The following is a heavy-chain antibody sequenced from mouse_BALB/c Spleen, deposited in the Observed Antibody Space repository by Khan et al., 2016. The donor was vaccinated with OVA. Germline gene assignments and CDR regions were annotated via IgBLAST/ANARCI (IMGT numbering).Heavy chain of an antibody. J-gene: IGHJ4*01. Sequence: QVQLKESGPGLVAPSQSLSITCTVSGFSLSRYNIHWVRQPPGKGLEWLGMIWGGGGTDYNSTPKSRLSISKDNSKSHVFLKMISLQTDDTAMYYCARAYYRYDGYYAMDYWGEGTSVTVSS. V-gene: IGHV2-6-4*01. CDR1: GFSLSRYN. CDR2: IWGGGGT. D-gene: IGHD2-14*01. CDR3: ARAYYRYDGYYAMDY.